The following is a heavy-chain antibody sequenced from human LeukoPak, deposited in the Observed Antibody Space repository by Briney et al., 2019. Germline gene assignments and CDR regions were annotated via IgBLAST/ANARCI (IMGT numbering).Heavy chain of an antibody. CDR3: ARASHYDSSGYMVDY. D-gene: IGHD3-22*01. Sequence: SETLSLTCTVSGGSISSYYWSWIRQPPGKGLEWIGYIYYSGSTNYNPSLKSRVTISVDTSKNRFSLKLSSVTAADTAVYYCARASHYDSSGYMVDYWGQGTLVTVSS. CDR2: IYYSGST. CDR1: GGSISSYY. V-gene: IGHV4-59*01. J-gene: IGHJ4*02.